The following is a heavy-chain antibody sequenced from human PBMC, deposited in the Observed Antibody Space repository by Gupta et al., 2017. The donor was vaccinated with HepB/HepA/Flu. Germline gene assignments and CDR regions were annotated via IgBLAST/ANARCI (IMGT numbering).Heavy chain of an antibody. CDR2: ISGSGGRT. D-gene: IGHD4-11*01. V-gene: IGHV3-23*01. Sequence: VRQAPGKGLEWVSAISGSGGRTYYADSLKGRFTTSRDNSKNTLYLQMNSLRAEDTAIYYCANGKISNYYYYYGMDVWGQGTTVTVSS. CDR3: ANGKISNYYYYYGMDV. J-gene: IGHJ6*02.